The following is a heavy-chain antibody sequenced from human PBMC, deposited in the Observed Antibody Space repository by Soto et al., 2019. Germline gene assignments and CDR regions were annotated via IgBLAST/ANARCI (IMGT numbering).Heavy chain of an antibody. CDR3: VGQYYDFWSGQHPYYIMDV. Sequence: SETLSLTCTVSGGSISSYYWSWIRQPPGKGLEWIGNVYYSGSTYYNPSLKSRLTISVDTSKNQFSLKLSSVTAADAAVYYCVGQYYDFWSGQHPYYIMDVWGKGTTVTVSS. V-gene: IGHV4-59*08. J-gene: IGHJ6*03. D-gene: IGHD3-3*01. CDR2: VYYSGST. CDR1: GGSISSYY.